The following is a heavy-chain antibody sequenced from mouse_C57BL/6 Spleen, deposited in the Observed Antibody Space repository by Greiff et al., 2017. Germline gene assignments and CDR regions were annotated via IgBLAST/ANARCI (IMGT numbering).Heavy chain of an antibody. D-gene: IGHD2-5*01. CDR1: GFTFSDYG. J-gene: IGHJ1*03. CDR3: ARESNHWYFDV. CDR2: ISSGSSTI. Sequence: EVQLQESGGGLVKPGGSLKLSCAASGFTFSDYGMHWVRQAPEKGLEWVAYISSGSSTIYYADTVKGRFTISRDNAKNTLFLQMTSLRSEDTAMYYCARESNHWYFDVGGTGTTVTVSS. V-gene: IGHV5-17*01.